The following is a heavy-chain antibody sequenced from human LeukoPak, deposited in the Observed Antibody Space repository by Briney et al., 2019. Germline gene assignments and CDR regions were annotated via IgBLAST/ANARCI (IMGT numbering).Heavy chain of an antibody. V-gene: IGHV3-48*03. CDR1: GFTFSSYE. CDR2: ISSSGSTI. CDR3: ASSGPEYYYDSSGYYSPLFQH. Sequence: GGSLRLSCAASGFTFSSYEMNWVRQAPGKGLEWVSYISSSGSTIYYADSVKGRFTISRDNAKNSLYLQMNSLGAEDTAVYYCASSGPEYYYDSSGYYSPLFQHWGQGTLVTVSS. D-gene: IGHD3-22*01. J-gene: IGHJ1*01.